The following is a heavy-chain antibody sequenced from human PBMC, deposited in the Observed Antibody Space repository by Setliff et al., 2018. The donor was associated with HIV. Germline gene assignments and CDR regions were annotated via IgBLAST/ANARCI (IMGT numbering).Heavy chain of an antibody. CDR1: GFTFSDYY. CDR3: ARSRAAGLDY. D-gene: IGHD6-13*01. V-gene: IGHV3-11*06. J-gene: IGHJ4*02. CDR2: VSASSSYT. Sequence: GGSLSLSCAASGFTFSDYYMTWIRQAPGKGLEWISYVSASSSYTNYADSVKGRFTISRDNANNSLYLQMNSLRAEDTAVYYCARSRAAGLDYWGQGTLVTVSS.